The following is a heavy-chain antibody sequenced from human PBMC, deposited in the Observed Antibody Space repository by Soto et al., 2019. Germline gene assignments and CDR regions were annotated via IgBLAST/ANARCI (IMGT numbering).Heavy chain of an antibody. J-gene: IGHJ1*01. V-gene: IGHV3-7*04. D-gene: IGHD6-13*01. Sequence: EVQLVESGGGLVQPGGSLRLSCAASGSTFSSYWMSWVRQAPGKGLEWVANIKQDGSEKYYVDSVKGRFTISRDNAKNSLYLQMNSLRAEDTAVYYCARVYSSSWSAEYFQHWGQGTLVTVSS. CDR3: ARVYSSSWSAEYFQH. CDR2: IKQDGSEK. CDR1: GSTFSSYW.